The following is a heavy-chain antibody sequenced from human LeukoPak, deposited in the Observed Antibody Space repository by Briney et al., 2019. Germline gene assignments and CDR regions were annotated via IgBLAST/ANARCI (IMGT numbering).Heavy chain of an antibody. Sequence: SVKVSCKASGYTFTSYDINWVRQATGQGLEWMGGIIPIFGTANYAQKFQGRVTITADESTSTAYMELSSLRSEDTAVYYCATDSNPLGYGDYYNWFDPWGQGTLVTVSS. CDR1: GYTFTSYD. CDR2: IIPIFGTA. J-gene: IGHJ5*02. CDR3: ATDSNPLGYGDYYNWFDP. D-gene: IGHD4-17*01. V-gene: IGHV1-69*13.